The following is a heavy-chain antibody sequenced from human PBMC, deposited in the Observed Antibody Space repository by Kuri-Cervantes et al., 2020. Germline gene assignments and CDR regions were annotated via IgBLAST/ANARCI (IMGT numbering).Heavy chain of an antibody. Sequence: SETLSPTCAVYGGSFSGDYWSWIRQPPGKVLEWIGEINHSGSTNYNPSLKSRVAISVNTSKNQFSLKLSLVTAAETAVYYCARGSRVSNWPQYWGQGTLVTDSS. D-gene: IGHD6-13*01. CDR2: INHSGST. V-gene: IGHV4-34*01. CDR3: ARGSRVSNWPQY. J-gene: IGHJ4*02. CDR1: GGSFSGDY.